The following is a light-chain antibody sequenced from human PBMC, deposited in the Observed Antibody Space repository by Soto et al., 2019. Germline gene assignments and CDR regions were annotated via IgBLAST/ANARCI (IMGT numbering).Light chain of an antibody. CDR1: RSDVGGYDY. V-gene: IGLV2-14*01. Sequence: QSALTQPRSVSGSPGQSVTISCTGTRSDVGGYDYVSWYQQHPGKAPKLMIYEVNNRPSGVSNRFSGSKSGNTASLTISGLLAEDEADYYCSSYTTSGTLVFGGGTKVTVL. CDR3: SSYTTSGTLV. J-gene: IGLJ3*02. CDR2: EVN.